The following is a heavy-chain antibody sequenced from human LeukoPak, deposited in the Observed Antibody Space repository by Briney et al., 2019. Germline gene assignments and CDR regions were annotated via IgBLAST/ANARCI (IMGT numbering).Heavy chain of an antibody. CDR2: ISGSGGST. J-gene: IGHJ4*02. CDR1: XXXXSSYA. Sequence: GGSLRLSCAASXXXXSSYAMSWVRQXXXXXXEWVSAISGSGGSTYYADSVKGRFTISRDNSKNTLYLQMNSLRAEDTAVYYCAKDPRVGDYWGQGTLVTVSS. V-gene: IGHV3-23*01. CDR3: AKDPRVGDY.